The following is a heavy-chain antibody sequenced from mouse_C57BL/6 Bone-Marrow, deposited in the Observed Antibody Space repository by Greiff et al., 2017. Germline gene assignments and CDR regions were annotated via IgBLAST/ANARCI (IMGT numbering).Heavy chain of an antibody. V-gene: IGHV3-6*01. CDR3: ARNAAY. Sequence: EVKLMESGPGLVKPSHSLSLTCSVTGYSITSGYYWNWIRQFPGNKLEWMGYISYDGSNNYNPSLKNRISITRDTSKNQFFLKLNSVTTEDTATYYCARNAAYWGQGTLVTVSA. CDR2: ISYDGSN. J-gene: IGHJ3*01. CDR1: GYSITSGYY.